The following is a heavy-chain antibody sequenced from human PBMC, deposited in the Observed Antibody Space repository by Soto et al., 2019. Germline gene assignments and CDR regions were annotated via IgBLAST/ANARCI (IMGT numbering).Heavy chain of an antibody. J-gene: IGHJ4*02. D-gene: IGHD6-19*01. CDR3: ARQSSGWYLFYFDY. V-gene: IGHV4-39*01. CDR2: IYYSGST. CDR1: GGSISSSRYY. Sequence: QLQLQESGPGLVKPSETLSLTCAVSGGSISSSRYYWDWIRQPPGKGLEWIGSIYYSGSTYYNPSLKSRVPIPVDTSKNQFSLQLSSVTAADTAVYYCARQSSGWYLFYFDYWGQGTLVTVSS.